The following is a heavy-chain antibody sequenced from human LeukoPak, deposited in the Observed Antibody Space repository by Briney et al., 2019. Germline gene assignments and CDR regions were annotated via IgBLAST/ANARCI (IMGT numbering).Heavy chain of an antibody. CDR3: ARVAYYYGSGSFDP. CDR2: INPNSGGT. CDR1: GYTFTGYY. V-gene: IGHV1-2*02. D-gene: IGHD3-10*01. Sequence: ASVKVSCKASGYTFTGYYMHWVRQAPGQGLEWMGWINPNSGGTDYAQKFQGRVTMTRDTSISTAYMELSRLRSDDTAVYYCARVAYYYGSGSFDPWGQGTLVTVSS. J-gene: IGHJ5*02.